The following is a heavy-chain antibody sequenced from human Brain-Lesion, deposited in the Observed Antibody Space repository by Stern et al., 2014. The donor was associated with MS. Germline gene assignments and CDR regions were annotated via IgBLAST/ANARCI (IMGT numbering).Heavy chain of an antibody. CDR1: GGSVSSTSYA. V-gene: IGHV4-39*01. CDR3: AGEEDIRYCSGGSCTGNWFDP. J-gene: IGHJ5*02. Sequence: VQLEESGPGLVKPSETLSLTCTVAGGSVSSTSYAWAWIRQPPGKGLEWIGTIYYSGNTYYSPSLTSGLTISLDTSKNKSSLHLRSVTAADTAVYYCAGEEDIRYCSGGSCTGNWFDPWGQGTLVTVSS. CDR2: IYYSGNT. D-gene: IGHD2-15*01.